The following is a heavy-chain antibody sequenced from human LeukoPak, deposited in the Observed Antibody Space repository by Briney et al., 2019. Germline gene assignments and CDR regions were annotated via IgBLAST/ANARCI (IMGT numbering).Heavy chain of an antibody. CDR2: ISSSSSYI. V-gene: IGHV3-21*04. CDR3: AKDSLLLGDYFDS. J-gene: IGHJ4*02. D-gene: IGHD3-16*01. Sequence: GGSLRLSCAASGFTFSSYSMNWVRQAPGKGLEWVSSISSSSSYIYYADSVKGRFTISRDNSRNILYLQMNSLRAEDTAIYYCAKDSLLLGDYFDSWGQGTLVTVSS. CDR1: GFTFSSYS.